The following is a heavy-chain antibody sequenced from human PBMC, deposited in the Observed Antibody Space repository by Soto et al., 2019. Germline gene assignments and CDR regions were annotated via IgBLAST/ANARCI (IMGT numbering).Heavy chain of an antibody. CDR2: IYSGGST. J-gene: IGHJ6*02. CDR1: GFTVSSNY. Sequence: GSLRLSCAASGFTVSSNYMSWVRQAPGKGLEWVSVIYSGGSTYYADSVKGRFTISRDNSKNTLYLQMNSLRAEDTAVYYCARDFPTARVLGYYYGMDVWGQGTTVTVSS. CDR3: ARDFPTARVLGYYYGMDV. V-gene: IGHV3-53*01. D-gene: IGHD3-10*01.